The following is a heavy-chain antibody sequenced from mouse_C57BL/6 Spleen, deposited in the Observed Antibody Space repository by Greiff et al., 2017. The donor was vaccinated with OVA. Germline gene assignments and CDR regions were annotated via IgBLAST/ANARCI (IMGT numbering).Heavy chain of an antibody. D-gene: IGHD2-4*01. CDR3: ARHEETLYDYGGAMDY. Sequence: QVQLQQSGAELVKPGASVKLSCKASGYTFTEYTIHWVKQRSGQGLEWIGWFYPGSGSIKYNEKFKDKATLTADKSSSTAYMELSRLTSEDSAVYVCARHEETLYDYGGAMDYWGQGTAVTVSS. CDR2: FYPGSGSI. CDR1: GYTFTEYT. J-gene: IGHJ4*01. V-gene: IGHV1-62-2*01.